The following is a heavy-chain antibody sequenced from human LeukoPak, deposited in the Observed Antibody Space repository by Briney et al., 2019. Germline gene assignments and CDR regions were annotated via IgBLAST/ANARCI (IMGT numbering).Heavy chain of an antibody. J-gene: IGHJ4*02. CDR1: GFTFSDCY. V-gene: IGHV3-11*01. D-gene: IGHD7-27*01. CDR3: ARANWGDNYFDY. Sequence: GRTLRLSCAASGFTFSDCYMSWIRQAPGKGLEWVSYISSSGSTIYYADSVKGRFTISRDNAKNSLYLQMNSLRAEDTAVYYCARANWGDNYFDYWGQGTLVTVSS. CDR2: ISSSGSTI.